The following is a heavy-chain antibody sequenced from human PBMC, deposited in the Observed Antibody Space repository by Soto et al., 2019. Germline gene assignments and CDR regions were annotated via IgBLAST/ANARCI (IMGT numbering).Heavy chain of an antibody. CDR2: ISAYNGNT. Sequence: ASVKVSCKASGYTFTSYGISWVRQAPGQGLEWMGWISAYNGNTNYAQKLQGRVTMTTDTSTSTAYMELRSLRSDDTAVYYCARVARITMVRGVIINPLHFDYWGRGTLVTVSS. CDR3: ARVARITMVRGVIINPLHFDY. V-gene: IGHV1-18*04. D-gene: IGHD3-10*01. J-gene: IGHJ4*02. CDR1: GYTFTSYG.